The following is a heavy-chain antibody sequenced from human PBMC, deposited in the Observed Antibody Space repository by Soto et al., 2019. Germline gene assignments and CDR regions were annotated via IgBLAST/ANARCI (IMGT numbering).Heavy chain of an antibody. V-gene: IGHV5-51*01. D-gene: IGHD7-27*01. CDR3: ARGPLLGIPNFYYFDY. CDR1: GYSFTSYW. J-gene: IGHJ4*02. Sequence: GESLKISCKGSGYSFTSYWIGWVRQMPGKGLEWMGIIYPGDSDTRYSPSFQGQVTISADKSISTAYLQWSSLKASDTAMYYCARGPLLGIPNFYYFDYWGQGTLVTVSS. CDR2: IYPGDSDT.